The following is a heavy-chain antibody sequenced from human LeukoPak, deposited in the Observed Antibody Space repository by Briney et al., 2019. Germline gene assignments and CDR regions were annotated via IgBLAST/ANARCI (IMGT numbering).Heavy chain of an antibody. CDR2: INWNGGST. D-gene: IGHD2-15*01. Sequence: PGGSLRLSCAASGFTFDDYGMSWVRQAPGKGLEWVSGINWNGGSTGYADSVKGRFTISRDNAKNSLYLQMNSLRAEDTALYYCARDGGYCSGGSCYRYFDYWGQGTLATVSS. CDR1: GFTFDDYG. V-gene: IGHV3-20*04. CDR3: ARDGGYCSGGSCYRYFDY. J-gene: IGHJ4*02.